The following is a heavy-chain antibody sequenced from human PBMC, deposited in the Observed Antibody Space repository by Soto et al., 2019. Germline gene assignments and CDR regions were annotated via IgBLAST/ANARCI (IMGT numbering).Heavy chain of an antibody. Sequence: ASVKVSCKTSGFTFSAYYIYWVRQAPGQGLEWIGWINPNSGGTNNAQKFQGRVTMTRDTSTSTVYMELSALISDDTAVYYCARSLLDEYSSSWRSAYYGMDVWGQGTTVTVSS. D-gene: IGHD6-13*01. CDR2: INPNSGGT. CDR1: GFTFSAYY. CDR3: ARSLLDEYSSSWRSAYYGMDV. V-gene: IGHV1-2*02. J-gene: IGHJ6*02.